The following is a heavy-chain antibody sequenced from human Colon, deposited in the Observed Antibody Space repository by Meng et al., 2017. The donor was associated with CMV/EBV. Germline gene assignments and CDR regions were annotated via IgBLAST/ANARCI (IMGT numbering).Heavy chain of an antibody. CDR3: AKGHQYYGSGGYGYYYGMDV. CDR1: GFTVSTNF. Sequence: GESLKISCAASGFTVSTNFMNWVRQAPGRGLEWVSVIYSGGSTYYADSVKGRFTISRDNAMNTLYLQMNSLGTEDSAVYFCAKGHQYYGSGGYGYYYGMDVWGQGTTVTVSS. CDR2: IYSGGST. D-gene: IGHD3-10*01. V-gene: IGHV3-53*05. J-gene: IGHJ6*02.